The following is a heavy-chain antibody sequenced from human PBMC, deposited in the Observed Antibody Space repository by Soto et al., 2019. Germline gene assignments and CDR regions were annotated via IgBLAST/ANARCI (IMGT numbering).Heavy chain of an antibody. CDR1: EFTFSTYG. CDR2: LWFYGSKK. J-gene: IGHJ6*02. CDR3: ERNSICQPGRGCGIDV. V-gene: IGHV3-33*01. Sequence: SLRLSCTTSEFTFSTYGMHRVRQAPGKGLDWVAVLWFYGSKKYYPAYLKGRFTISRDNSKTTLYLQMNSLRDEDTAVYYCERNSICQPGRGCGIDVWRHGTTVTVAS. D-gene: IGHD3-10*01.